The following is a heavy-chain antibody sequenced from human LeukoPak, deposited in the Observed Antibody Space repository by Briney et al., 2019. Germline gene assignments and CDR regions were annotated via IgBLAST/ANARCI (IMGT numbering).Heavy chain of an antibody. Sequence: PGGSLRLSCAASGFIFSNYGMSWVRQSPGKGLEWVSGIRGNADTTYYADSVKGRFTISRDNSKDTLYLQMNSLRPEDTAVYYCANAGYSSGWYDYYYMDVWGKGTTVTVSS. V-gene: IGHV3-23*01. J-gene: IGHJ6*03. CDR3: ANAGYSSGWYDYYYMDV. CDR2: IRGNADTT. D-gene: IGHD6-19*01. CDR1: GFIFSNYG.